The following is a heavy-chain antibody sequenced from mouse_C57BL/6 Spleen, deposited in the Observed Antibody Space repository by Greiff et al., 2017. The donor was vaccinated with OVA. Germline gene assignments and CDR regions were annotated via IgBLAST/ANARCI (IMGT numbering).Heavy chain of an antibody. CDR1: GYTFTSYW. CDR2: IDPSDSYT. J-gene: IGHJ2*01. V-gene: IGHV1-50*01. Sequence: VQLQQSGAELVKPGASVKLSCKASGYTFTSYWMQWVKQRPGQGLEWIGEIDPSDSYTNYNQKFKGKATLTVDTSSSTAYMQLSSLTSEDSAVYYCAREGILDYWGQGTTLTVAS. CDR3: AREGILDY.